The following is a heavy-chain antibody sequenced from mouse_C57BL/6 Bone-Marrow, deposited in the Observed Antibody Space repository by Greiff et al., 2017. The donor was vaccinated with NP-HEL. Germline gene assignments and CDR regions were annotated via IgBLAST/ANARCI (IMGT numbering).Heavy chain of an antibody. Sequence: VQLQQSGTVLARPGASVKMSCKTSGYTFTSYWMHWVKQRPGQGLEWIGAIYPGNSDTSYNQKFKGKAKLTAVTSASTAYMELSSLTNEDSAVYYCTLGGLLPYYYAMDYWGQGTSVTVSS. CDR1: GYTFTSYW. CDR3: TLGGLLPYYYAMDY. CDR2: IYPGNSDT. V-gene: IGHV1-5*01. D-gene: IGHD2-3*01. J-gene: IGHJ4*01.